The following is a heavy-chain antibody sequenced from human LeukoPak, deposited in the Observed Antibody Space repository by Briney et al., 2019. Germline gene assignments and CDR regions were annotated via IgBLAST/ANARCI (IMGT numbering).Heavy chain of an antibody. CDR1: GGSISDGGYY. CDR2: IYDSGTT. D-gene: IGHD1-14*01. Sequence: SQTLSLTCTVSGGSISDGGYYWSWIRQHPGKGLEWIGYIYDSGTTYYSPALQSRVTISVDTSDDKFSLKLKSLTAADTAVYYCARGGDRRGFDYWGQGTLVTVSS. V-gene: IGHV4-31*03. J-gene: IGHJ4*02. CDR3: ARGGDRRGFDY.